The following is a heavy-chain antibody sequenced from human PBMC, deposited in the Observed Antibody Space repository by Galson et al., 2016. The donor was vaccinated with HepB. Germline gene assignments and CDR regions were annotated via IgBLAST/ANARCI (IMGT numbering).Heavy chain of an antibody. Sequence: SLRLSCAASGFTVSSNYLSWVRQAPGKGLEWVSIVYSDGSTYYSDSVRGRFTISRDNSNNIVYLQMNSLRAEDTAVYFCAKNKATARVWGHNYYYMDVWGKGTTVTVSS. D-gene: IGHD3-16*01. CDR3: AKNKATARVWGHNYYYMDV. CDR1: GFTVSSNY. CDR2: VYSDGST. J-gene: IGHJ6*03. V-gene: IGHV3-53*01.